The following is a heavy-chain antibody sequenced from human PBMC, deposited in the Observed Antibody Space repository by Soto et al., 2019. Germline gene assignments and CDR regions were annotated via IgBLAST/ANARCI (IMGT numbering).Heavy chain of an antibody. D-gene: IGHD3-10*01. CDR1: GGSISSYY. Sequence: XETLSLTFTVSGGSISSYYWSWIRQPPGKGLEWIGYIYYSGSTNYNPSLKSRVTISVDTSKNQFSLKLSSVTAADTAVYYCARDFRVGPRGADPYGMDVWGQGTTVTVSS. V-gene: IGHV4-59*01. CDR3: ARDFRVGPRGADPYGMDV. CDR2: IYYSGST. J-gene: IGHJ6*02.